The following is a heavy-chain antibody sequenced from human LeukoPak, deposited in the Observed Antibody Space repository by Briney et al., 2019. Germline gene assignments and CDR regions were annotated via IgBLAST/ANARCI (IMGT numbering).Heavy chain of an antibody. J-gene: IGHJ4*02. CDR2: IYHSGST. CDR3: AKDLGEKGDY. CDR1: GYSISSGYY. D-gene: IGHD3-3*01. V-gene: IGHV4-38-2*02. Sequence: SETLSPTCTVSGYSISSGYYWGWIRPPPGKGLEWIGSIYHSGSTNYNPSLKSRVTISVDTSKNQFSLKLSSVTAADTAVYYCAKDLGEKGDYWGQGTLVTVSS.